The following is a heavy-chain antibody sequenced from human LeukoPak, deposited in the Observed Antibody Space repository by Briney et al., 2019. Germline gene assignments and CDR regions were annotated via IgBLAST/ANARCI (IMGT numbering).Heavy chain of an antibody. V-gene: IGHV4-39*01. CDR1: GGSISSSSYY. Sequence: SETLSLTCTVSGGSISSSSYYWGWIRQPPGKGLEWIGSIYYSGSTYYNPSLKSRVTISVDTSKNQFSLKLSSVTAADTAVYYCARDSSGWVGYFDYWGQGTLVTVSS. CDR2: IYYSGST. CDR3: ARDSSGWVGYFDY. J-gene: IGHJ4*02. D-gene: IGHD6-19*01.